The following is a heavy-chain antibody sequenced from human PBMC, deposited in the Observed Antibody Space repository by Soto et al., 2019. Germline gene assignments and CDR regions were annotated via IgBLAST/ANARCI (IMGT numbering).Heavy chain of an antibody. Sequence: EVRLLESGGGLVQPGGSLRLSCAASGFTFSNYGVSWVRQAPGQGLEWVSLISGSGDSTYYADSVKGRFTISRDNSKNTLYLQMNSLRADDPAIYYCAKDDAVGGGYVQDWGQGTLVTVSS. J-gene: IGHJ1*01. CDR2: ISGSGDST. D-gene: IGHD6-19*01. CDR1: GFTFSNYG. CDR3: AKDDAVGGGYVQD. V-gene: IGHV3-23*01.